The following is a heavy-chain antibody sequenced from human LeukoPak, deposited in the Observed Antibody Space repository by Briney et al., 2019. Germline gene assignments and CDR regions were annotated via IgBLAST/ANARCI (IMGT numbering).Heavy chain of an antibody. J-gene: IGHJ6*02. V-gene: IGHV1-3*01. Sequence: ASVTVSCKASGYTFTSYAMHWVRQASGQRLEWMGWINASNGNTKYSQKFQGRVTITRDTSASTAYMELSSLRSEDTAVYYCAKGFWSGYQSYGYYYYGMDVWGQGTTVTVSS. D-gene: IGHD3-3*01. CDR2: INASNGNT. CDR1: GYTFTSYA. CDR3: AKGFWSGYQSYGYYYYGMDV.